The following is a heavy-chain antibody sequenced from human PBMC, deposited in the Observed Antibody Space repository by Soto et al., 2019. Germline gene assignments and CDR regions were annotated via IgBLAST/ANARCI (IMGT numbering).Heavy chain of an antibody. CDR3: ARAGGRGYSYGCLDY. J-gene: IGHJ4*02. D-gene: IGHD5-18*01. CDR2: INAGNGNT. V-gene: IGHV1-3*01. Sequence: GASVKVSCKASGYTFTSYAMHWVRQAPGQRLEWMGWINAGNGNTKYSQKFQGRVTITRDTSASTAYMELSSLRSEDTAVYYCARAGGRGYSYGCLDYWGQGTLVTVSS. CDR1: GYTFTSYA.